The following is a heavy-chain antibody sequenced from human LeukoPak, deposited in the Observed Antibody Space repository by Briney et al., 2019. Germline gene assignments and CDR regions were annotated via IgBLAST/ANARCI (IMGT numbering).Heavy chain of an antibody. CDR1: GFTFSSYS. D-gene: IGHD3-10*01. Sequence: GGSLRLSCAASGFTFSSYSMNWVRQAPGKGLEWVSSISSSSSYIYYADSVKGRFTISRDNAKNSLYLQMNSLRAEDTAIYYCAKILASGSGSYWGQGTLVLVSS. CDR3: AKILASGSGSY. CDR2: ISSSSSYI. J-gene: IGHJ4*02. V-gene: IGHV3-21*04.